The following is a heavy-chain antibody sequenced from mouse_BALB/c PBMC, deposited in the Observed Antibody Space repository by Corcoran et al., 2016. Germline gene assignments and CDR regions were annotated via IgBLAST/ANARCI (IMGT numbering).Heavy chain of an antibody. CDR2: INTETGEP. D-gene: IGHD2-1*01. CDR1: GYTFPDYS. J-gene: IGHJ4*01. Sequence: QIQLVQSGPELKKPGETVKISCKASGYTFPDYSMHWVKQAPGKGLKWMGWINTETGEPTYADDFKGRFAFSLETSASTAYLQINNLKNEDTATYFCAKGYYGNAMDYWGQGTSVTVSS. CDR3: AKGYYGNAMDY. V-gene: IGHV9-2-1*01.